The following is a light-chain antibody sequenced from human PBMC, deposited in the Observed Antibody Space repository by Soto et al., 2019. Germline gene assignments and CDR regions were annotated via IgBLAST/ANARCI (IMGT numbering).Light chain of an antibody. Sequence: QAVVTQPPSVSGAPGQRVTISCTGSNSNIGAGFDAHWYQHLPGTAPKLLIYGISNRPSGVPDRFSGSKSGTSASLAITGLQAEDEADYYCQSYDSSLSGWVFGGGTKLTVL. J-gene: IGLJ3*02. CDR3: QSYDSSLSGWV. CDR2: GIS. CDR1: NSNIGAGFD. V-gene: IGLV1-40*01.